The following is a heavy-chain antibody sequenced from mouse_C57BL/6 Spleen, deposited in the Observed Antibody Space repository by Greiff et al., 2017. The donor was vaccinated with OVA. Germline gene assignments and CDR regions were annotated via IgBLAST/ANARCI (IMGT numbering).Heavy chain of an antibody. Sequence: QVQLQQPGAELVKPGASVKLSCKASGYTFTSYWMHWVKQRPGQGLEWIGEIDPSDSYTNYNQKFKGKSTLTVDKSSSTAYMQLSSLTSEDSAVYYCARLTGANYFDYWGQGTTLTVSS. CDR3: ARLTGANYFDY. CDR1: GYTFTSYW. D-gene: IGHD4-1*01. J-gene: IGHJ2*01. CDR2: IDPSDSYT. V-gene: IGHV1-69*01.